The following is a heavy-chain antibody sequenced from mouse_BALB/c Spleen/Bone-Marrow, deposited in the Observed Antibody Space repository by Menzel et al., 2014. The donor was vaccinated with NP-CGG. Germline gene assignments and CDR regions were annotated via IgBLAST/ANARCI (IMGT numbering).Heavy chain of an antibody. CDR1: GFTLSSYG. J-gene: IGHJ2*01. CDR3: ARRVYYPYYFDY. CDR2: INSNGGST. V-gene: IGHV5-6-3*01. Sequence: EVKVEESGGGLVQPGGSLKLSCAASGFTLSSYGMSWVRQTPDKRLELVATINSNGGSTYYPDSVKGRFTISRDNAKNTLYLQMSSLKSEDTAMYYCARRVYYPYYFDYWGQGTTLTVSS. D-gene: IGHD2-1*01.